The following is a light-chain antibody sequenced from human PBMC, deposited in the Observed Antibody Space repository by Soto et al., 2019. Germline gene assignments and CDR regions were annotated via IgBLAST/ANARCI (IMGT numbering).Light chain of an antibody. J-gene: IGKJ4*01. CDR2: AAS. CDR3: QQSYSTPPLT. V-gene: IGKV1-39*01. Sequence: DIQMTQSPSSLSASVGDRVTITCRASQTISMYLNWYQQKPGKAPILLISAASSLESGVPSRFSGSRSGTEFTLTISSLQPEDCATYYWQQSYSTPPLTFGGGTKVEIK. CDR1: QTISMY.